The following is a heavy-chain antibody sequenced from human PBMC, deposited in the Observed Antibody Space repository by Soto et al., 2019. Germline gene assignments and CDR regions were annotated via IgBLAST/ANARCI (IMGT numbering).Heavy chain of an antibody. CDR1: GGTFSSYA. D-gene: IGHD2-15*01. CDR2: INPSFSTA. V-gene: IGHV1-69*13. Sequence: SVNVSCKASGGTFSSYAISWVRQAPGEGLEWMGGINPSFSTANYAQNYQRRITTAADETTSTAHIELSSMRSEATAVYYCTTAAEMKHSRARWYFDYWGQGTLVTVSS. CDR3: TTAAEMKHSRARWYFDY. J-gene: IGHJ4*02.